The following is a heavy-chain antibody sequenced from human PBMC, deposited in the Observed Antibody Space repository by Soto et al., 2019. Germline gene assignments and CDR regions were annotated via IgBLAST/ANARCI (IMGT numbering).Heavy chain of an antibody. D-gene: IGHD2-8*01. CDR1: GYTFSSYS. V-gene: IGHV1-18*01. Sequence: QIQMVQSGAEVKQPGASVKISCKTSGYTFSSYSINWVQQSPGQGLEWMAWISTTSGNTHYAERVQGRVTVTLDKSARTAFMEMWGLTSDDTAVYFCARDNGYYDFWGQGTLVTVSS. CDR3: ARDNGYYDF. CDR2: ISTTSGNT. J-gene: IGHJ4*02.